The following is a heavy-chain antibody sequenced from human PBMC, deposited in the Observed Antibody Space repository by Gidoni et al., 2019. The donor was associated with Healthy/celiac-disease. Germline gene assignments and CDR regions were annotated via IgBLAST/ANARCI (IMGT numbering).Heavy chain of an antibody. CDR2: IYTSGST. CDR3: AREGVRARRGFDY. Sequence: QVQLQESVPGLVKPSQTLSLTCTVSVGSISSGSYSWSWIRQPAGKGREWIGRIYTSGSTNYNPAHKSRVTISVDTSKNQFSLKMSSVTAADTAVYYCAREGVRARRGFDYWGQGTLVTVSS. V-gene: IGHV4-61*02. D-gene: IGHD3-10*01. J-gene: IGHJ4*02. CDR1: VGSISSGSYS.